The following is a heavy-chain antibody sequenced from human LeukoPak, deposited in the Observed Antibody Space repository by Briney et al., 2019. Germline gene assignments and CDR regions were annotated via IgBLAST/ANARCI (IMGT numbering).Heavy chain of an antibody. CDR1: GGSFSGYY. Sequence: PSETLPLTCAVYGGSFSGYYWSWIRQPPGKGLEWIGEINHSGSTNYSPSLKSRVTISVDTSKNQFSLKLSSVTAADTAVYYCARGLLGPYSSSWFDYWGQGTLVTVSS. J-gene: IGHJ4*02. D-gene: IGHD6-13*01. CDR3: ARGLLGPYSSSWFDY. V-gene: IGHV4-34*01. CDR2: INHSGST.